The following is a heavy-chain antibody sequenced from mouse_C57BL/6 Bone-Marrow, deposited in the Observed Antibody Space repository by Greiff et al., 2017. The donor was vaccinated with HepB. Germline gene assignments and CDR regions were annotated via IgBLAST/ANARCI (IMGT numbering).Heavy chain of an antibody. Sequence: QVQLQQPGAELVRPGTSVKLSCKASGYTFTSYWMHWVKQRPGQGLEWIGVIDPSDSYTNYNQKFKGKATLTVDTSSSTAYMQHSSLTSEDSAVYYCARSSGYYYGSSWFAYWGQGTLVTVSA. CDR2: IDPSDSYT. J-gene: IGHJ3*01. CDR1: GYTFTSYW. CDR3: ARSSGYYYGSSWFAY. V-gene: IGHV1-59*01. D-gene: IGHD1-1*01.